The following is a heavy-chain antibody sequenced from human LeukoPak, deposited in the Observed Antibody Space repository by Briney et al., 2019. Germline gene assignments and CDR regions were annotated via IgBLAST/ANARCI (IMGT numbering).Heavy chain of an antibody. V-gene: IGHV5-51*01. CDR3: ARQFDILTGYYNY. D-gene: IGHD3-9*01. CDR1: GYSFTSYW. CDR2: IYPGDSDT. Sequence: GESLKISCKGSGYSFTSYWIGWVRQMPGKGLEWVGIIYPGDSDTRYSPSFQGQVTVSADKSISTAYLQWSSLKASDTAMYYCARQFDILTGYYNYWGQGTLVTVSS. J-gene: IGHJ4*02.